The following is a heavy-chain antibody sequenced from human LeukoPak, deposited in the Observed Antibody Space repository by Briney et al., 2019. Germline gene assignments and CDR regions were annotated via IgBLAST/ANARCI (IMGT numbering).Heavy chain of an antibody. CDR3: ARGDSSPSYDY. CDR2: IYYSGST. Sequence: PSETLSLTCTVSGGSISSYYWSWIRQPPGKGLEWIGNIYYSGSTYYNPSLKSRVTISVDTSKNQFSLKLSSVTAADTAVYYCARGDSSPSYDYWGQGTLVTVSS. J-gene: IGHJ4*02. D-gene: IGHD6-13*01. V-gene: IGHV4-59*12. CDR1: GGSISSYY.